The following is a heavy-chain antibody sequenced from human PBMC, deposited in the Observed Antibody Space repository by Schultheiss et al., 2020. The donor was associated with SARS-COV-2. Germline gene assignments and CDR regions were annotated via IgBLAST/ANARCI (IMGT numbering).Heavy chain of an antibody. CDR2: INSDGGST. V-gene: IGHV3-74*01. J-gene: IGHJ6*02. CDR3: ARAPYDSSGYYYGDYYYGMDV. Sequence: GGSLRLSCAASGFTFDDYTMHWVRQAPGKGLEWVSRINSDGGSTSYADSVKGRFTISRDNAKNTLYLQMNSLRAEDTAVYYCARAPYDSSGYYYGDYYYGMDVWGQGTTVTVSS. CDR1: GFTFDDYT. D-gene: IGHD3-22*01.